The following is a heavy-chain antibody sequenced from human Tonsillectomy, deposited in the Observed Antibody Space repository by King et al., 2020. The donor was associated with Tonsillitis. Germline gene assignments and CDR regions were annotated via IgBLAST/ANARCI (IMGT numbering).Heavy chain of an antibody. V-gene: IGHV3-30*18. CDR2: ISYDGSNK. CDR1: GFTFSSYG. D-gene: IGHD6-13*01. CDR3: AKGLRVLQQVVLYYYYGMYV. J-gene: IGHJ6*04. Sequence: VQLVESGGGVVQPGRSLRLSCAASGFTFSSYGMHWVRQAPGKGLEWVAVISYDGSNKYYADSVKGRFTISRDNSKNTLYLQMNSLRAEDTAVYYCAKGLRVLQQVVLYYYYGMYVWGEGATGTVSS.